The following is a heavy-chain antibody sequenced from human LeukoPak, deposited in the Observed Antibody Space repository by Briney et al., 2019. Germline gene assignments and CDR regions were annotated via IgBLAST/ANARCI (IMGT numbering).Heavy chain of an antibody. CDR2: INPNSGGT. V-gene: IGHV1-2*02. D-gene: IGHD3-3*01. Sequence: ASVKVSCKASGYTFTGYCMHWVRQAPGQGLEWMGWINPNSGGTNYAQKFQGRVTMTRDTSISTAYMELSRLRSDDTAVYYCARESGSRFFGVVINPNWFDPWGQGTLVTVSS. CDR3: ARESGSRFFGVVINPNWFDP. J-gene: IGHJ5*02. CDR1: GYTFTGYC.